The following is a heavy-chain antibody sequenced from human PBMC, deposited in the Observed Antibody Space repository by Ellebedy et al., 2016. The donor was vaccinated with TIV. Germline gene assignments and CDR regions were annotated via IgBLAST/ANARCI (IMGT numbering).Heavy chain of an antibody. D-gene: IGHD2-15*01. V-gene: IGHV6-1*01. CDR1: GDSVPRNSVA. CDR2: AYRGSN. CDR3: ARGRWSAFDM. J-gene: IGHJ3*02. Sequence: SQTLSLTCXISGDSVPRNSVAWNWIRQSPSRGLEWLGRAYRGSNDYAVSVKGRKIINSDISKNQFSLHLNSVTPEDTALYYCARGRWSAFDMWGQGTMVTVSS.